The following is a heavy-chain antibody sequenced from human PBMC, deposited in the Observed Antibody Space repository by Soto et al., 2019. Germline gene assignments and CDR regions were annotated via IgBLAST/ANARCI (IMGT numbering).Heavy chain of an antibody. CDR1: RSTFTSDA. J-gene: IGHJ5*02. V-gene: IGHV1-3*01. CDR2: IISGNGNT. CDR3: ASGRLHRPMFAT. Sequence: QVQLVQSGAEVKKPGASVKLSCKAPRSTFTSDALHWVRQAPGQRLEWMGWIISGNGNTKYSQRFQGRVTSTRDTSASTAYMDPSSLRAEDTAVYYCASGRLHRPMFATWGQGTLVTVSS. D-gene: IGHD6-25*01.